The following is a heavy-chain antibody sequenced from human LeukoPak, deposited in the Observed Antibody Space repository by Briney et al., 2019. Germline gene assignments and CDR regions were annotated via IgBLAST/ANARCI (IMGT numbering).Heavy chain of an antibody. Sequence: GGSLRLSCAASGFTFSSNWMHWVRQAPGKGLVWVSRINEDGSTTNYADSVKGRSTIFRDNAKNTPYLQMNSLRAEDTAVYYCVRDLGGRSGHWGQGTLVTVSS. CDR1: GFTFSSNW. CDR3: VRDLGGRSGH. V-gene: IGHV3-74*01. CDR2: INEDGSTT. D-gene: IGHD1-26*01. J-gene: IGHJ4*02.